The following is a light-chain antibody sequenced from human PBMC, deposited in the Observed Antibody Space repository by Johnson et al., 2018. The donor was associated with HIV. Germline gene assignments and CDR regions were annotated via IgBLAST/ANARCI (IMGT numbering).Light chain of an antibody. V-gene: IGLV1-51*01. CDR3: ETWDSSLSSV. CDR2: DNN. J-gene: IGLJ1*01. Sequence: QSVLTQSPSVSAAPGQKVTISCSGSNSDIGENYVSWYQQVTGTAPKLLIYDNNKRPSGIPDRFSGSKSGTSATLGITGLQTGDEADYYCETWDSSLSSVFGTGTKVTVL. CDR1: NSDIGENY.